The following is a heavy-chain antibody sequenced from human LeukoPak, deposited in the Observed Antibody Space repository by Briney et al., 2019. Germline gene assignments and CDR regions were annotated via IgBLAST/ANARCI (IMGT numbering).Heavy chain of an antibody. CDR1: GFSFSDAW. D-gene: IGHD3-22*01. V-gene: IGHV4-34*01. J-gene: IGHJ4*02. CDR2: INHSGST. CDR3: ARGVVVTMIVVVETFDY. Sequence: NPGGSLRLSCAASGFSFSDAWMSWVRQIPGKGLEWIGEINHSGSTNYNPSLKSRVTISVDTSKNQFSLKLSSVTAADTAVYYCARGVVVTMIVVVETFDYWGQGTLVTVSS.